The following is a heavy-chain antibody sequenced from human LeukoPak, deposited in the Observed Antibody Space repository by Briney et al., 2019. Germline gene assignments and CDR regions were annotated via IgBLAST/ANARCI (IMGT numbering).Heavy chain of an antibody. J-gene: IGHJ4*02. Sequence: GGSLRLSCAASGFTFSNYGMHWVRQAPGKGLEWAAFIQYDGSNKYYADSVKGRFSISRDSSKNTLYLQMNSLRAEDTAVYYCAKNFDYWGQGTQVTVSS. CDR2: IQYDGSNK. CDR1: GFTFSNYG. V-gene: IGHV3-30*02. CDR3: AKNFDY.